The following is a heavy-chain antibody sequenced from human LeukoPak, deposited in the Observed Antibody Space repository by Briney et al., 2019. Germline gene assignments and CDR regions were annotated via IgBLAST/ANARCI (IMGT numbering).Heavy chain of an antibody. CDR3: AGKFGYSSSWYQEAYYFDY. CDR2: INPNSGGT. Sequence: ASVKVSCKASGYTFTGYYMHWVRQAPGQGLEWMGWINPNSGGTNYAQKFQGRVTMTRDTSISTAYMELSRLRSDDTAVYYCAGKFGYSSSWYQEAYYFDYWGQGTLVTVSS. CDR1: GYTFTGYY. D-gene: IGHD6-13*01. V-gene: IGHV1-2*02. J-gene: IGHJ4*02.